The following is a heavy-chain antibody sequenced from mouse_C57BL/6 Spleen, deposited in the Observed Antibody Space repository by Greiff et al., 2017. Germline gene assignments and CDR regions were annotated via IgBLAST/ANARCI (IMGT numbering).Heavy chain of an antibody. D-gene: IGHD2-4*01. CDR1: GYTFTSYW. CDR3: TRGDYDYGCGSY. V-gene: IGHV1-5*01. J-gene: IGHJ3*01. CDR2: IYPGNSDT. Sequence: EVNLVESGTVLARPGASVKMSCKTSGYTFTSYWMHWVKQRPGQGLEWIGAIYPGNSDTSYNQKFKGKAKLTAVTSASTAYLELSSLTNEDSAVYYCTRGDYDYGCGSYWGQGTLVTVSA.